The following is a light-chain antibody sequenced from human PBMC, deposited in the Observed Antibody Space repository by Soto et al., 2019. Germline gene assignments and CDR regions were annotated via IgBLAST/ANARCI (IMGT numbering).Light chain of an antibody. V-gene: IGKV1-8*01. CDR3: QQYYSYPHT. J-gene: IGKJ4*01. CDR1: QGISSY. CDR2: AAS. Sequence: AIRMTQSPSSFSASTGDRVTITCRASQGISSYLAWYQQKPGKAPKLLIYAASTLQSGVPSRFSGSGSGTDFTLTISCLQSEDFANYACQQYYSYPHTFGEGTKVEIK.